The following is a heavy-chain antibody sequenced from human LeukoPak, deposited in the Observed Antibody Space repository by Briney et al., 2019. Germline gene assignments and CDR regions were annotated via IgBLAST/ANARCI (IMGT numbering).Heavy chain of an antibody. CDR1: GFTFSSYA. CDR2: ISYDGSNK. D-gene: IGHD3-3*01. V-gene: IGHV3-30-3*01. Sequence: GGSLRLSCAASGFTFSSYAMHWVRQAPGKGLEWVAVISYDGSNKYYADSVKGRFTISRDNSKNTLYLQMNSLRAEDTAVFYCPRDVTWSFGVVIPRWGQGTLVTVSS. CDR3: PRDVTWSFGVVIPR. J-gene: IGHJ4*02.